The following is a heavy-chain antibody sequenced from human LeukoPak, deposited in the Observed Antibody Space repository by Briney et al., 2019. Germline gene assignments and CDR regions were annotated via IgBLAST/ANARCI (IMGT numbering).Heavy chain of an antibody. V-gene: IGHV3-30-3*01. CDR1: GFTFSSYA. Sequence: GGSLRLSCAASGFTFSSYAMHWVRQAPGKGLEWVAVISYDGSNKYYADSVKGRFTISRDNSKNTLYLQMNSLRAEDTAVYYCARGDGYCSSTSCYASGDDAFDIWGQGTMVTVSS. CDR3: ARGDGYCSSTSCYASGDDAFDI. J-gene: IGHJ3*02. D-gene: IGHD2-2*03. CDR2: ISYDGSNK.